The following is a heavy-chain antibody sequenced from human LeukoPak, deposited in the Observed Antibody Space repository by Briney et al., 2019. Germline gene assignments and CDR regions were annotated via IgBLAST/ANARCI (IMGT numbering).Heavy chain of an antibody. Sequence: SVKVSFTASGGTFSSYAISWVRQAPGQGLEWMGGIIPIFGTANYAQKFQGRVTITADESTSTAYMELSSLRSEDTAVYYCAKALNYYYYYGMDVWGQGTTVTVSS. V-gene: IGHV1-69*13. J-gene: IGHJ6*02. CDR3: AKALNYYYYYGMDV. CDR2: IIPIFGTA. D-gene: IGHD3-9*01. CDR1: GGTFSSYA.